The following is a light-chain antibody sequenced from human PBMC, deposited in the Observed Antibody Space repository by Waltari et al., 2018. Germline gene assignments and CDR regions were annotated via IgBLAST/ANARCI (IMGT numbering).Light chain of an antibody. CDR1: QSVSSNY. Sequence: EIVLTQSPGTLSLSPGERATLSCRASQSVSSNYLAWYPQKPGQAPRLLIYGASSRATGIPDRFSGSGSGTDFTLTISRLEPEDFAVYYCQQYGSSAFTFGPGTKVDIK. CDR2: GAS. CDR3: QQYGSSAFT. J-gene: IGKJ3*01. V-gene: IGKV3-20*01.